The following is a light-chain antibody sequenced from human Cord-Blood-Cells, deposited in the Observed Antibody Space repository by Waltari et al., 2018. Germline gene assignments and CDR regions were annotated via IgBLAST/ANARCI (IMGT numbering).Light chain of an antibody. CDR2: DVS. CDR1: SSDVGGYTY. V-gene: IGLV2-11*01. Sequence: QSALTPPRSVSGSPGPSVTISCTGTSSDVGGYTYVYWYQQHPGKAPKLMIYDVSKRPSGVPDRFSVSKSGNTASLTISGLQAEDEADYYCCSYAGSYTWVFGGGTKLTVL. J-gene: IGLJ3*02. CDR3: CSYAGSYTWV.